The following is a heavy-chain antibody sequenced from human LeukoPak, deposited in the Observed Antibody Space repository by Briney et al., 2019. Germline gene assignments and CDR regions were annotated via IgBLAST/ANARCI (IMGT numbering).Heavy chain of an antibody. J-gene: IGHJ4*02. CDR3: ARDGEGDSSCDY. Sequence: ASVKVSCKASGYTFTSYGISWVRQAPGQGLEWVGWINAYNGNTYYAQKLQGRVTMTTDTATSTAYMELRSLRSDDTAVYYCARDGEGDSSCDYWGQGTLVTVSS. CDR2: INAYNGNT. D-gene: IGHD5-18*01. CDR1: GYTFTSYG. V-gene: IGHV1-18*01.